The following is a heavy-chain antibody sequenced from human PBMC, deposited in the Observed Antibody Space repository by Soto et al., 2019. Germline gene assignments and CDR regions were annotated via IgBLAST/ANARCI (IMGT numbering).Heavy chain of an antibody. CDR1: GGTVSSYA. V-gene: IGHV1-69*12. CDR2: IIPVFGTA. D-gene: IGHD6-13*01. J-gene: IGHJ5*02. Sequence: QVQLVQSGAEVKKPGSSVKVSCKASGGTVSSYAISWVRQAPGQGLEWMGGIIPVFGTAHYAQRFHDRVTIIADESTSTVYMELSSLTSEDTAVYYCARGPQGRTGIGFWFDPWGQGTLVTVSS. CDR3: ARGPQGRTGIGFWFDP.